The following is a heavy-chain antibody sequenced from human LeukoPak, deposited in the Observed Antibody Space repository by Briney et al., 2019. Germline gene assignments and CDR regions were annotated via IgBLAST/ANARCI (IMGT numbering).Heavy chain of an antibody. Sequence: GGSLRLSCAASGLTFSSYAMSWVRQAPGKGLEWVSVISGSGGRTYYADAVKGRSTISRDNSKNTQYLQMNSLRAEDTAVYYCAAQWLLHGAFDIWGQGTRVTVSS. CDR1: GLTFSSYA. CDR3: AAQWLLHGAFDI. D-gene: IGHD6-19*01. J-gene: IGHJ3*02. V-gene: IGHV3-23*01. CDR2: ISGSGGRT.